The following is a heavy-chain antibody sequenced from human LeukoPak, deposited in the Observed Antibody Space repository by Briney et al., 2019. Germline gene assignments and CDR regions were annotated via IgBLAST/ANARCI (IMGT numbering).Heavy chain of an antibody. Sequence: ASVKVSCKASGYTFTSYDINWVRQAPGQGLEWMGWMNPNSGNTGYAQKFQGRVTMTRNTSISTAYMELSSLRSEDTAVYYCARTIAARRPLTYYFDYWGQGTLVTVSS. V-gene: IGHV1-8*01. J-gene: IGHJ4*02. CDR3: ARTIAARRPLTYYFDY. CDR1: GYTFTSYD. D-gene: IGHD6-6*01. CDR2: MNPNSGNT.